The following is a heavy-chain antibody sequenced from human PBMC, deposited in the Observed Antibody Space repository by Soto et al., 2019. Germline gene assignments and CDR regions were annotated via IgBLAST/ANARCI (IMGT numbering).Heavy chain of an antibody. D-gene: IGHD3-22*01. J-gene: IGHJ6*02. CDR1: GYPFTSYD. Sequence: ASVKVSCKASGYPFTSYDINWVRQATGQGLEWMGWMNPNSGNTGYAQKFQGRVTMTRNTSISTAYMELSSLRSEDTAVYYCARGMGYDSSGYYYYYYGMDVWGQGTTVTVS. CDR2: MNPNSGNT. CDR3: ARGMGYDSSGYYYYYYGMDV. V-gene: IGHV1-8*01.